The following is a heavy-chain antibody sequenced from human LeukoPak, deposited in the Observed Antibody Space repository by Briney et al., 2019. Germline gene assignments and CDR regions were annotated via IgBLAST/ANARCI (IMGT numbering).Heavy chain of an antibody. CDR2: ISGSGGST. CDR3: AKDLSYYDSSGPQGAFDY. D-gene: IGHD3-22*01. Sequence: GGSLRLSCAASGFTFSSYAMSWVRQAPGKGLEWVSAISGSGGSTYYADSVKGRFTISRDNSKNTLYLQMNSLRAEDTAVYYCAKDLSYYDSSGPQGAFDYWGQRTLVTVSS. V-gene: IGHV3-23*01. J-gene: IGHJ4*02. CDR1: GFTFSSYA.